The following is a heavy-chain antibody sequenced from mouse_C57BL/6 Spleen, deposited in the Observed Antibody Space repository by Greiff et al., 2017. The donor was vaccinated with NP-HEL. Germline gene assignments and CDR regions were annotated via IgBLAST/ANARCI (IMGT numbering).Heavy chain of an antibody. CDR2: INSDGGST. CDR3: ARHSKVAKDY. CDR1: EYEFPSHD. J-gene: IGHJ4*01. V-gene: IGHV5-2*01. Sequence: EVKVVESGGGLVQPGESLKLSCESSEYEFPSHDMSWVRKTPEKRLELVAAINSDGGSTYYTDTMERRFIISRDNTKKTLYLQRSSLRSEDTAFYYCARHSKVAKDYWGQGTSVTVSS. D-gene: IGHD2-10*02.